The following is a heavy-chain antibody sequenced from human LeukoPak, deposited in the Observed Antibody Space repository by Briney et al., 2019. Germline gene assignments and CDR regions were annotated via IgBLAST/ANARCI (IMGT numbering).Heavy chain of an antibody. V-gene: IGHV3-23*01. CDR2: ISSGGGDT. CDR1: GFTFSTYT. CDR3: AKAEGATLYYYGVDV. Sequence: GGSLRLSCAASGFTFSTYTISWVRQAPGKGLEWVSTISSGGGDTYIADSVKGRFTISRDNSKYTLYLQMNRLRADDTAVYYCAKAEGATLYYYGVDVWGQGTTVTVSS. J-gene: IGHJ6*02.